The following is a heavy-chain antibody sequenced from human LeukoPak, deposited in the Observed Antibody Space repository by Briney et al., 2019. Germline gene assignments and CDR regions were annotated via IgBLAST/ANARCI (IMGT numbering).Heavy chain of an antibody. Sequence: GGSLRLSCAASGFTFSSYAMSWVRQAPGKGLEWVSAISGSGGSTYYADSVKGRFTISRDNSKNTLYLQMNSLRAEDTAVYYCAKSNGGNPRWSHFDYWGQGTLVTVSS. D-gene: IGHD4-23*01. J-gene: IGHJ4*02. CDR1: GFTFSSYA. CDR2: ISGSGGST. CDR3: AKSNGGNPRWSHFDY. V-gene: IGHV3-23*01.